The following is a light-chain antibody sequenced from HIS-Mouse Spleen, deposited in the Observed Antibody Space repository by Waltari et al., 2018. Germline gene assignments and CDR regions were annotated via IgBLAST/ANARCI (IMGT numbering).Light chain of an antibody. CDR2: DVS. CDR3: SSYTSSSTNWV. CDR1: SSDVGGYHY. Sequence: QSALTQPASVSGSPGQSITISCTGTSSDVGGYHYVSCYQQHPGKAPKLMIYDVSNRPSGVSNRFSGSKSGNTASLTISGLQAEDEADYYCSSYTSSSTNWVFGGGTKLTVL. V-gene: IGLV2-14*03. J-gene: IGLJ3*02.